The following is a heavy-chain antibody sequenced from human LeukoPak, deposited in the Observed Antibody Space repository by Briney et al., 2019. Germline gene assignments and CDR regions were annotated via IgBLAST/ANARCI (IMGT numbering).Heavy chain of an antibody. V-gene: IGHV1-18*01. Sequence: ASVKVSCKASGYTFTSYGISWVRQAPGQGLEWMGWISAYNGNTNYAQKLQGRVTMTTDTSTSTAYMELRSLRSDDTAVYYCVLAPADCSSTSCYTDYWGQGTLVTVSS. D-gene: IGHD2-2*02. CDR3: VLAPADCSSTSCYTDY. CDR2: ISAYNGNT. CDR1: GYTFTSYG. J-gene: IGHJ4*02.